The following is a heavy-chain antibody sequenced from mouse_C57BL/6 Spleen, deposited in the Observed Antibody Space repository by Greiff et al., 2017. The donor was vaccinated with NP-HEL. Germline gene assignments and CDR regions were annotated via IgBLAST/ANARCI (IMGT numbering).Heavy chain of an antibody. V-gene: IGHV5-6*01. CDR3: ARQPYYYGSSFDWYFDV. CDR1: GFTFSSYG. CDR2: ISSGGSYT. J-gene: IGHJ1*03. D-gene: IGHD1-1*01. Sequence: EVQGVESGGDLVKPGGSLKLSCAASGFTFSSYGMSWVRQTPDKRLEWVATISSGGSYTYYPDSVKGRFTISRDNAKNTLYLQMSSLKSEDTAMYYCARQPYYYGSSFDWYFDVWGTGTTVTVSS.